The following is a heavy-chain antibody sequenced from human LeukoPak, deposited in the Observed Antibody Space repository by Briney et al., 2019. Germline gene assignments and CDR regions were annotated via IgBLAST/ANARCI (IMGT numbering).Heavy chain of an antibody. J-gene: IGHJ4*02. CDR2: IYHSGST. D-gene: IGHD3-10*01. Sequence: SGTLSLTCAVSGGSISSSNWWSWVRQPPGKGLEWIGEIYHSGSTNYNPSLKSRVTISVDKTKNQFSLKLSSVTAADTAVYYCARDLPGGSGRSFDYWGQGTLVTVSS. V-gene: IGHV4-4*02. CDR1: GGSISSSNW. CDR3: ARDLPGGSGRSFDY.